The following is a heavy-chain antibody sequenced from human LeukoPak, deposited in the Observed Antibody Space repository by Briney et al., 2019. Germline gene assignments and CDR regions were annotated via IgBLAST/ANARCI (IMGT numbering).Heavy chain of an antibody. CDR2: INHSGST. CDR1: GGSFSGYY. J-gene: IGHJ3*02. Sequence: SETLSLTCAVYGGSFSGYYWSWIRQPPGKGLEWIGEINHSGSTNYNPSLKSRVTISVDTSKNQFSLKLSSVTAADTAVYYCARRHRITMIFHACDIWGQGTMVTVSS. CDR3: ARRHRITMIFHACDI. V-gene: IGHV4-34*01. D-gene: IGHD3-22*01.